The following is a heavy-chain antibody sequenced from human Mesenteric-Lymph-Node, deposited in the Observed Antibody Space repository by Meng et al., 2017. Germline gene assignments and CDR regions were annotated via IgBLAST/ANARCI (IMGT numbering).Heavy chain of an antibody. CDR1: GFTFSPYG. V-gene: IGHV3-21*01. J-gene: IGHJ2*01. CDR3: ARGSSTVTDWYFDL. CDR2: ISGSSSLI. D-gene: IGHD4-17*01. Sequence: VQWVESGGGVVKPGGSLTLSCAASGFTFSPYGMNWVRQTPGKGLEWVSSISGSSSLIYYADSVQGRFTISRDNAKNSVSLHMGRLRAEDTAVYFCARGSSTVTDWYFDLWGRGTLVTVSS.